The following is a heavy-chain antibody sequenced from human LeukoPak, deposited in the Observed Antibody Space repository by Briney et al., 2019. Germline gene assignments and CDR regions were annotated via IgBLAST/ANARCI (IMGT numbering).Heavy chain of an antibody. Sequence: GGSLRLSCAASGFTFSSYEMNWVRQAPGKGLEWVSYISSSGRTMYYADSVKGRFSISRDNSKNTLYLHMNSLRAEDTAVYYCAAQKRGTSRPYYFDYWGQGTLLTVSS. CDR2: ISSSGRTM. D-gene: IGHD3-16*02. V-gene: IGHV3-48*03. CDR1: GFTFSSYE. CDR3: AAQKRGTSRPYYFDY. J-gene: IGHJ4*02.